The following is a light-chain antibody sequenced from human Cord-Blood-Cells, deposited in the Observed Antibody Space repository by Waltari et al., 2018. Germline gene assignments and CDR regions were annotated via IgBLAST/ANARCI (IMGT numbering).Light chain of an antibody. Sequence: DIQMTQSPSSLSASVGDRVTITCRASQGISNYLAWYQQKPGKVPKLLLYAASTLQSGVPSRFSGSGSGTDFTLTISSLQPEDVATYYCQKYNSAPAFGPGTKVDIK. CDR1: QGISNY. J-gene: IGKJ3*01. V-gene: IGKV1-27*01. CDR3: QKYNSAPA. CDR2: AAS.